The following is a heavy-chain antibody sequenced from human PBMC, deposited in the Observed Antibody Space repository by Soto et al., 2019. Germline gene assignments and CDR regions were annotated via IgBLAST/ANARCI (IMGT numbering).Heavy chain of an antibody. J-gene: IGHJ4*02. D-gene: IGHD3-16*01. CDR3: AHKGGGDRILDY. CDR2: IYWDDAK. V-gene: IGHV2-5*02. CDR1: GFSLSASGVG. Sequence: QITLKESGPTLVKPTQTLTLTCTFSGFSLSASGVGVGWIRQPPGKALEWLAIIYWDDAKHYSPSLKSSLTIPQDTPKNQVVLTMTNMDPVDTATYYWAHKGGGDRILDYWGQGTLVTVSS.